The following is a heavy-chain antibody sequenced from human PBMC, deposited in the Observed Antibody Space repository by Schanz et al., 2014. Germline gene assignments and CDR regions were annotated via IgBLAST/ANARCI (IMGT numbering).Heavy chain of an antibody. D-gene: IGHD2-8*02. CDR1: GFTFNDYA. CDR3: ARDSRYCTGVDCKGDAFDL. Sequence: QVQLVESGGGVVQPGRSLKLSCAASGFTFNDYAMHWVRQAPGKGLEWVAVISYEGSKKYYPDSVQGRFTISRDNSKNSLYLQLNSLTAEDTAVYHCARDSRYCTGVDCKGDAFDLWGQGTLVTVSS. CDR2: ISYEGSKK. V-gene: IGHV3-30*04. J-gene: IGHJ3*01.